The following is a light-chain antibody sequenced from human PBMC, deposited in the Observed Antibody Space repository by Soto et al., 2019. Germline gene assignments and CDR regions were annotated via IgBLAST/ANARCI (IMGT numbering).Light chain of an antibody. Sequence: ELVITQSPATRSGSPGERATLSGRAGQIGSYTLAWYQQKPGQGPRPLIYGAFTRATGIPARFSGSGSGTEFTLTISSLQSEDFGVYYCQQYKNWPPLTFGGGTKVEIK. CDR2: GAF. CDR1: QIGSYT. V-gene: IGKV3-15*01. CDR3: QQYKNWPPLT. J-gene: IGKJ4*01.